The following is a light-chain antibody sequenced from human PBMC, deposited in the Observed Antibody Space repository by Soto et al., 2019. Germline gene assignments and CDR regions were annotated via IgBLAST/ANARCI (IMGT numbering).Light chain of an antibody. CDR2: DTS. CDR3: QQYGSSHWT. J-gene: IGKJ1*01. V-gene: IGKV3-20*01. CDR1: QSVSNNY. Sequence: EIVLTQSPGTLSLSPGERATLSCRASQSVSNNYLAWYQQKPGQAPRLLIYDTSIRVTGIPARFSGSGSGTDFTLTISRLEPEDFAVYYCQQYGSSHWTFGQGTKVDIK.